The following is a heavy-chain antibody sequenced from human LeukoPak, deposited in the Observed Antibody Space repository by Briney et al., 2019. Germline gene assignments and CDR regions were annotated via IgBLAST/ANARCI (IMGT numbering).Heavy chain of an antibody. D-gene: IGHD3-3*01. CDR1: GGSISSGSYY. CDR2: IYTSGST. J-gene: IGHJ4*02. CDR3: ASFSRYYDFWSGYTHDY. Sequence: SETLSLTCTVSGGSISSGSYYWSWIRQPAGKGLEWIGRIYTSGSTNYSPSLKSRVTISVDTSKNQFSLKLSSVTAADTAVYYCASFSRYYDFWSGYTHDYWGQGTLVTVSS. V-gene: IGHV4-61*02.